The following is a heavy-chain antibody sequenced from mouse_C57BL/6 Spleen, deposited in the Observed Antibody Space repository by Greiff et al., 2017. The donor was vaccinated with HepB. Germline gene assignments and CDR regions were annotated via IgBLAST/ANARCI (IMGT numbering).Heavy chain of an antibody. D-gene: IGHD4-1*01. CDR1: GFTFSSYA. CDR2: ISDGGSYT. CDR3: ARRLGRGYFDV. V-gene: IGHV5-4*03. J-gene: IGHJ1*03. Sequence: EVKLEESGGGLVKPGGSLKLSCAASGFTFSSYAMSWVRQTPEKRLEWVATISDGGSYTYYPDNVKGRFTISRDNAKNNLYLQMSHLKSEDTAMYYCARRLGRGYFDVWGTGTTVTVSS.